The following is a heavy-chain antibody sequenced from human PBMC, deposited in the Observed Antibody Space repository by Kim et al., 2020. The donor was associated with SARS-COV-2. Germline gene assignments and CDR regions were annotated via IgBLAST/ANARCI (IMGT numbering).Heavy chain of an antibody. J-gene: IGHJ4*02. Sequence: GGSLRLSCAASGFTFDDYAMHWVRQAPGKGLEWVSGISWNSGSIGYADSVKGRFTISRDNAKNSLYLQMNSLRAEDTALYYCAKGDDLVVVAATPDYWGQGTLVTVSS. V-gene: IGHV3-9*01. CDR1: GFTFDDYA. D-gene: IGHD2-15*01. CDR3: AKGDDLVVVAATPDY. CDR2: ISWNSGSI.